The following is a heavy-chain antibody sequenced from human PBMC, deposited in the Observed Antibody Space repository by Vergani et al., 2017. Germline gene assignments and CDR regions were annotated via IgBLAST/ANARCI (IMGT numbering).Heavy chain of an antibody. Sequence: QVQLVESGGGVVQPGRSLRLSCAASGFTFSSYGMHWVRQAPGKGLEWVAVIWYDGSNKYYADSVKGRFTISRDNSKNTLYLQMNSLRAEGTAVYYCARESSGCYRYCDYWGQGTLVTVSS. V-gene: IGHV3-33*01. J-gene: IGHJ4*02. CDR1: GFTFSSYG. D-gene: IGHD6-19*01. CDR2: IWYDGSNK. CDR3: ARESSGCYRYCDY.